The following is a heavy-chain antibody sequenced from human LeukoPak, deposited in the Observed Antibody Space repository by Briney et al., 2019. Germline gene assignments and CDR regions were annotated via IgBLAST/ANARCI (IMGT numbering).Heavy chain of an antibody. V-gene: IGHV4-59*01. CDR1: GGSISNYY. CDR3: ARVVWGSYRYAN. D-gene: IGHD3-16*02. CDR2: IYYSGST. J-gene: IGHJ4*02. Sequence: SETLSLTCTVSGGSISNYYWSWIRQPPGKGLEWIGYIYYSGSTNYNPSLKSRVTISVDTSKNQFSLKLSSVTAADTAVYYCARVVWGSYRYANWGQGTLVTVSS.